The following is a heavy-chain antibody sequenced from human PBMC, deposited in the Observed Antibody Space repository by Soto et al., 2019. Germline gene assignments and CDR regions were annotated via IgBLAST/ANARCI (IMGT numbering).Heavy chain of an antibody. Sequence: ASVKVSCKASGYTFTSDGISWVRQAPGQGLEWMGWISAYNGNTNYAQKLQGRVTMTTDTSTSTAYMELRSLRSDDTAVYYCARVVLRYFDWLHNDYWGQGTLVTVSS. CDR3: ARVVLRYFDWLHNDY. D-gene: IGHD3-9*01. V-gene: IGHV1-18*01. CDR2: ISAYNGNT. J-gene: IGHJ4*02. CDR1: GYTFTSDG.